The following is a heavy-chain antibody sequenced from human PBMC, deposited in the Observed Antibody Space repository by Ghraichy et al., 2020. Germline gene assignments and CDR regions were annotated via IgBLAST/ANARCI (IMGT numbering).Heavy chain of an antibody. CDR1: GYTFTSYA. CDR2: INAGNGNT. J-gene: IGHJ6*02. V-gene: IGHV1-3*01. Sequence: ASVKVSCKASGYTFTSYAMHWVRQAPGQRLEWMGWINAGNGNTKYSQKFQGRVTITRDTSASTAYMELSSLRSEDTAVYYCARDPSPIVPGSYYPDRFPYYYYYGMDVWGQGTTVTVSS. D-gene: IGHD3-10*01. CDR3: ARDPSPIVPGSYYPDRFPYYYYYGMDV.